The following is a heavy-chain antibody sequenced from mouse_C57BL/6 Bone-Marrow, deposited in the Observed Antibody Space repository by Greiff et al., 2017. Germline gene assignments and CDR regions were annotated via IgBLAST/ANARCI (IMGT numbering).Heavy chain of an antibody. V-gene: IGHV1-82*01. J-gene: IGHJ1*03. Sequence: VKLMESGPELVKPGASVKISCKASGYAFSSSWMNWVKQRPGKGLEWIGRIYPGDGDTNYNGKFKGKATLTADKSSSTAYMQLSSLTSEDSAVYFCARRGYYGSSFVWGTGTTVTVSS. D-gene: IGHD1-1*01. CDR2: IYPGDGDT. CDR1: GYAFSSSW. CDR3: ARRGYYGSSFV.